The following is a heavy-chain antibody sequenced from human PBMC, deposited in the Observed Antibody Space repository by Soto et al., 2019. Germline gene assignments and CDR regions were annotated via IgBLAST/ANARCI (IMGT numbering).Heavy chain of an antibody. CDR3: AKDRVGDLVVVTAMPSDY. V-gene: IGHV3-23*01. CDR1: GFTFSNYA. J-gene: IGHJ4*02. Sequence: EVQLLESGGGLVQPGGSLRLSCAASGFTFSNYAMSWVRQAPGKGLDWVSSISGSGGSTYYADSVKGRFTILRDNSQNTLYLQMNSLRAEDTALYYCAKDRVGDLVVVTAMPSDYWGQGTLVTVSS. CDR2: ISGSGGST. D-gene: IGHD2-21*02.